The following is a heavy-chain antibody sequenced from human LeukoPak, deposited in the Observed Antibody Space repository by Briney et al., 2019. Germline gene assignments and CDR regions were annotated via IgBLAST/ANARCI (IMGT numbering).Heavy chain of an antibody. CDR3: ARADVLRYFDWLDSGYYFDY. CDR2: IYYSGST. CDR1: GGSISSYY. Sequence: PSETLSLTCTVSGGSISSYYWSWIRQPPGKGLEWIGYIYYSGSTNYNPSLKSRVTISVDTSKNQFSLKLSSVTAADTAVYYCARADVLRYFDWLDSGYYFDYWGQGTLVIVSS. D-gene: IGHD3-9*01. V-gene: IGHV4-59*01. J-gene: IGHJ4*02.